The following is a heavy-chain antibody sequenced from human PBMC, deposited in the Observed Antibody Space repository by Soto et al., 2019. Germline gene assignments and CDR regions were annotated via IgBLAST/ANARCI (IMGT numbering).Heavy chain of an antibody. V-gene: IGHV4-39*01. CDR2: IYYSGST. Sequence: QLQLQESGPGLVKPSETLSLTCTVSGGSISSSSYYWGWIRQPPGKGLEWIGSIYYSGSTYYNPSLKSRVTISVDTSKNQFSLKLSSVTAADTPVYYCARHDVSYGQYNWFDPWGQGTLVTVSS. D-gene: IGHD5-18*01. J-gene: IGHJ5*02. CDR3: ARHDVSYGQYNWFDP. CDR1: GGSISSSSYY.